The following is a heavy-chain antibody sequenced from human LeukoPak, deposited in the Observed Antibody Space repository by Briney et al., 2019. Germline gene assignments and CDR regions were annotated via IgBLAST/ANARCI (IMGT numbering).Heavy chain of an antibody. CDR3: ARPYCSGGSCSSGEYYFDY. D-gene: IGHD2-15*01. CDR2: IYPGDSDT. CDR1: GYSFTNYW. J-gene: IGHJ4*02. V-gene: IGHV5-51*01. Sequence: GESLKISCKGSGYSFTNYWIGWVRQMPEKGLEWMGIIYPGDSDTRYSPSFQGQVTISADKSISTAYLQWSSLKASDTAMYYCARPYCSGGSCSSGEYYFDYWGQGTLATVST.